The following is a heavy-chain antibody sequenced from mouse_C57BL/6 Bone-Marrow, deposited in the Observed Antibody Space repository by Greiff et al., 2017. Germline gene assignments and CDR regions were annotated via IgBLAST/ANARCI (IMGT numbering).Heavy chain of an antibody. V-gene: IGHV1-55*01. CDR2: IYPGSGST. D-gene: IGHD2-5*01. CDR3: ARPYYSNYWYFDV. Sequence: VQLQQPGAELVKPGASVKMSCKASGYNFTSYWLTWVKQRPGQGLEWIGDIYPGSGSTNYNEKFKSKATLTVDTSSSTAYMQLSSLTSEDSAVYYCARPYYSNYWYFDVWGTGITVTVSS. J-gene: IGHJ1*03. CDR1: GYNFTSYW.